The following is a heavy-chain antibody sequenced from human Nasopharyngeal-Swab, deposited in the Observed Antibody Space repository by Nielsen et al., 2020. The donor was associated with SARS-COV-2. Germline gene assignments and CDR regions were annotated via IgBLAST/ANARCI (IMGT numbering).Heavy chain of an antibody. D-gene: IGHD3-22*01. Sequence: GESLKISCAAFGFTFSSYAMHWVRQAPGKGLEWVAVISYDGSNKYYADSVKGRFTISRDNSKNTLYLQMNSLRAEDTAVYYCARDGPNLYYDSSGPITFVFDPWGQGTLVTVSS. V-gene: IGHV3-30-3*01. J-gene: IGHJ5*02. CDR2: ISYDGSNK. CDR1: GFTFSSYA. CDR3: ARDGPNLYYDSSGPITFVFDP.